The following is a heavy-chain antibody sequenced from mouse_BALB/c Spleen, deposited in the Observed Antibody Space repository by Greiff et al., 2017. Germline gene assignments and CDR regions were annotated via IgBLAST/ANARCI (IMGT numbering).Heavy chain of an antibody. D-gene: IGHD3-2*01. CDR3: ATDSSGHPAWFAY. CDR2: IDPANGNT. CDR1: GFNIKDTY. J-gene: IGHJ3*01. Sequence: EVQLQQSGAELVKPGASVKLSCTASGFNIKDTYMHWVKQRPEQGLEWIGRIDPANGNTKYDPKFQGKATITADTSSNTAYLQLSSLTSEDTAVYYCATDSSGHPAWFAYWGQGTLVTVSA. V-gene: IGHV14-3*02.